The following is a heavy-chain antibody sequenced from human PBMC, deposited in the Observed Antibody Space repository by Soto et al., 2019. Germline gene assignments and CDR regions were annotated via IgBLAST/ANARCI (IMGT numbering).Heavy chain of an antibody. CDR2: ISYDGSNK. CDR1: GFTFSSYA. D-gene: IGHD6-19*01. J-gene: IGHJ4*02. V-gene: IGHV3-30-3*01. Sequence: QVQMVESGGGVVQPGRSLRLSCAASGFTFSSYAMHWVRQAPGKGLEWVAVISYDGSNKYYADSVKGRFTISRDNSKNTLDLQMNSLRAEDTAVYYCARVDIAVAGGAYYFDYWGQGTLVTVSS. CDR3: ARVDIAVAGGAYYFDY.